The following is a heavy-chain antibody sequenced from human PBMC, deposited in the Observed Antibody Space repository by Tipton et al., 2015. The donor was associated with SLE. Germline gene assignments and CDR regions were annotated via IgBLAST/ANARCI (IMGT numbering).Heavy chain of an antibody. CDR3: ARGDIVPTLFDY. CDR2: IFTAGGA. D-gene: IGHD5-12*01. V-gene: IGHV4-4*08. Sequence: GLVEPSETLSLTCSVYGGSITGYYWSWIRQPPGKGLEWIGYIFTAGGATYNPSLKSRVTISVDTSKNQFSLKVTSVTAADTSVYYCARGDIVPTLFDYWGQGTLVTVSS. CDR1: GGSITGYY. J-gene: IGHJ4*02.